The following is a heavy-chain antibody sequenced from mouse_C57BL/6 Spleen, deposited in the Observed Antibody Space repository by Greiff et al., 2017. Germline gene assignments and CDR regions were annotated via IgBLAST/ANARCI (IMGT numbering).Heavy chain of an antibody. V-gene: IGHV1-61*01. CDR1: GYTFTSYW. CDR2: IYPSDSET. CDR3: ARTPLLLEGMDY. J-gene: IGHJ4*01. D-gene: IGHD1-1*01. Sequence: VQLQQPGAELVRPGSSVKLSCKASGYTFTSYWMDWVKQRPGQGLEWIGNIYPSDSETHYNQKFKDKATLTVDKSSSTAYMQLSSLTSEDSAVYYCARTPLLLEGMDYWGQGTSVTVSS.